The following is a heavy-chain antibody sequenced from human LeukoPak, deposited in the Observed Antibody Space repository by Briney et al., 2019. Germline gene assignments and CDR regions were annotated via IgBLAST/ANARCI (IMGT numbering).Heavy chain of an antibody. D-gene: IGHD2-2*02. J-gene: IGHJ4*02. CDR3: ARCTSTSCYNFDY. CDR2: IYSTGTT. V-gene: IGHV4-61*09. CDR1: GGSINSGSCY. Sequence: SETLSLTCTVSGGSINSGSCYWNGIRQSTGKGLEWIGHIYSTGTTNCNPSLKSRVTISLDTSKNQFSLNLNSVTAADTAVYYCARCTSTSCYNFDYWGQGTLLTVSS.